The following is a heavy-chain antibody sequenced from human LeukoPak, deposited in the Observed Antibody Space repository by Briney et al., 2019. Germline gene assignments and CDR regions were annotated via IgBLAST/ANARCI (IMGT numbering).Heavy chain of an antibody. Sequence: GRSLRLSCVASGFTFSSYSMNWVRHAPGKGLEWVSSISSGSSYIYYADSVKGRFTISRDNAKNSVHLQVNSLRVEDTAVYYCAWGPTGWLLPEYWGQGTLVTVSS. CDR2: ISSGSSYI. D-gene: IGHD3-22*01. J-gene: IGHJ4*02. V-gene: IGHV3-21*01. CDR3: AWGPTGWLLPEY. CDR1: GFTFSSYS.